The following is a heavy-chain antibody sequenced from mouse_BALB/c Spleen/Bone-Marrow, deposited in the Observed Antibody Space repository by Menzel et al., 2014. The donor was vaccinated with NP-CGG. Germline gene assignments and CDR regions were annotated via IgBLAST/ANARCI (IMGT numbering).Heavy chain of an antibody. J-gene: IGHJ4*01. CDR2: IYPSDSYT. V-gene: IGHV1S126*01. D-gene: IGHD1-1*01. CDR1: GYTFTSNW. CDR3: TRGSSYVGYAMDY. Sequence: QVQLEQSGAELVRPGASVKLSCKASGYTFTSNWINWVKQWPGQGPEWIGNIYPSDSYTNYNQKFKDKATLTVDKSSSTAYMQLSSPTSEDSAVYYCTRGSSYVGYAMDYWGQGTSVTVSS.